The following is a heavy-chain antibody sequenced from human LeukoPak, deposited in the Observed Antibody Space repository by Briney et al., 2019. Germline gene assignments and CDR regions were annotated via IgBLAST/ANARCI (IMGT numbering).Heavy chain of an antibody. J-gene: IGHJ4*02. CDR2: IWYDGSNK. D-gene: IGHD5-24*01. V-gene: IGHV3-33*01. CDR1: GFTFSSYG. Sequence: PGRSLRLSCAASGFTFSSYGMHWVRQAPGKGLEWVAVIWYDGSNKYYADSVKGRFTISRDNSKNTLYLQMNSLRAEDTAVYYCARDPRDGYTYYFDYWGQGTLVTVSS. CDR3: ARDPRDGYTYYFDY.